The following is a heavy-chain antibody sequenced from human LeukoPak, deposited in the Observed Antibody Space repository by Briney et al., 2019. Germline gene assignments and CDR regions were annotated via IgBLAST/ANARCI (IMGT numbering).Heavy chain of an antibody. J-gene: IGHJ6*02. D-gene: IGHD3-9*01. Sequence: GGSLRLSCAASGFTFSSYSMNWVRQAPGKGLEWVSSISSSSSYIYYADSVKGRFTISRDNAKNSLYLQMNSLRAEDTAVYYCARVRRDYDILTGYSRRSGMDVWGQGTTVTVSS. CDR3: ARVRRDYDILTGYSRRSGMDV. CDR1: GFTFSSYS. CDR2: ISSSSSYI. V-gene: IGHV3-21*01.